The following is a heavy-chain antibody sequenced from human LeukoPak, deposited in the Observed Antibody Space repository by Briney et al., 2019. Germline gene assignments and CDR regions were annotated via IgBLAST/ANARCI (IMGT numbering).Heavy chain of an antibody. D-gene: IGHD5-12*01. CDR1: GGTFSSYA. CDR3: ARPQSVYSGYDDAFDI. CDR2: INAGNGNT. V-gene: IGHV1-3*01. Sequence: ASVKVSCKASGGTFSSYAISWVRQAPGQRLEWMGWINAGNGNTKYSQKFQGRVTITRDTSASTAYMELSSLRSEDTAVYYCARPQSVYSGYDDAFDIWGQGTMVTVSS. J-gene: IGHJ3*02.